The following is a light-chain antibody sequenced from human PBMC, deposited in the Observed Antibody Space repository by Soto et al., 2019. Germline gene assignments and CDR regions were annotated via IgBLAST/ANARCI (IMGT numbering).Light chain of an antibody. CDR3: QQYGSSPLFP. CDR1: QRVISDY. Sequence: EIVLTQSPGTLSLSPGERATLSCRASQRVISDYLAWYQQKPGQAPRLLIYGASNRAAGIPDRFSGSGSGTAFTLTISRLEPEDFAVYYCQQYGSSPLFPFGPGTTVDIK. J-gene: IGKJ3*01. CDR2: GAS. V-gene: IGKV3-20*01.